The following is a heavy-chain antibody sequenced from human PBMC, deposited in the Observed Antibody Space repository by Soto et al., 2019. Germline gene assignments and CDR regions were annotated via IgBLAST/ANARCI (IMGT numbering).Heavy chain of an antibody. CDR3: ATGGNYYEPSALAY. J-gene: IGHJ4*02. Sequence: QVQLVQSVAEVKKPGSSVKVSCKASGDSFSSYAISWVRQAPGHGLEWMGRIIPIFGTPNYAQRVEGRVTITADESTSTANRELSSLRSDDTAVYYCATGGNYYEPSALAYWGQGTLVTVSS. CDR2: IIPIFGTP. CDR1: GDSFSSYA. D-gene: IGHD3-22*01. V-gene: IGHV1-69*01.